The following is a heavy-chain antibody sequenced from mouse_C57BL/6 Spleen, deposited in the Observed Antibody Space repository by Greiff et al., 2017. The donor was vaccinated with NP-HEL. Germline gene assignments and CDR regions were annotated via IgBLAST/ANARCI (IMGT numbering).Heavy chain of an antibody. D-gene: IGHD1-1*01. J-gene: IGHJ1*03. CDR2: IHPNSGST. Sequence: VQLQQPGAELVKPGASVKLSCKASGYTFTSYWMHWVKQRPGQGLEWIGMIHPNSGSTNYNEKFKSKATLTVDKSSSTAYMQLCSLTSEDSAVYYCARPITTVQYFDVWGTGTTVTVSS. CDR3: ARPITTVQYFDV. CDR1: GYTFTSYW. V-gene: IGHV1-64*01.